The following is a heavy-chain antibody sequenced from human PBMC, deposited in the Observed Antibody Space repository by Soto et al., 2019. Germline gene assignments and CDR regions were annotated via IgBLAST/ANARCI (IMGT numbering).Heavy chain of an antibody. CDR1: GFTFSNAW. CDR3: TTDEVVAVAPNWFDP. J-gene: IGHJ5*02. Sequence: EVQLVESGGGLVKPGGSLSLSCAASGFTFSNAWMNWVRQAPGKGLEWGGRIKSKTDGGTTDYAAPVKGRFTISRDDSKNTLYLQMNSLKTEDTAVYYCTTDEVVAVAPNWFDPWGQGTLVTVSS. D-gene: IGHD6-19*01. CDR2: IKSKTDGGTT. V-gene: IGHV3-15*07.